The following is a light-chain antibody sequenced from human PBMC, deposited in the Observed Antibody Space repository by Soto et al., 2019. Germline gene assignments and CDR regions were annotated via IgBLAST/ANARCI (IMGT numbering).Light chain of an antibody. CDR1: QGISRW. V-gene: IGKV1-12*01. J-gene: IGKJ1*01. CDR3: QQYVSYRT. CDR2: TAS. Sequence: IQMTQSPSSVSASVGDRVTITCRASQGISRWLAWYQQKPGKAPKLLIYTASRLQSGVPSRFSGSGSGTDFTLTISSLRPDDFATYYCQQYVSYRTFGQGTKVDIK.